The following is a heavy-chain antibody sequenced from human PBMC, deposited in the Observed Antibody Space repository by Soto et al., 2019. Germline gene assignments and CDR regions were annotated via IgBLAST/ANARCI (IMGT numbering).Heavy chain of an antibody. CDR3: AKDTVSRAAANL. J-gene: IGHJ4*02. D-gene: IGHD6-13*01. Sequence: SETLSLTCAVYGGSFSGYYWSWIRQPPGKGLEWIGEINHSGSTNYNPSLKSRVTISVDTSKNQFSLKLSSVTAADTAVYYCAKDTVSRAAANLWGQGTLVTVSS. CDR2: INHSGST. CDR1: GGSFSGYY. V-gene: IGHV4-34*01.